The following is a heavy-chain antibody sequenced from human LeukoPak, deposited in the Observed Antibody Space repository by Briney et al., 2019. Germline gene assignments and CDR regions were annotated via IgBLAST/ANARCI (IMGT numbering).Heavy chain of an antibody. Sequence: PGGSLRLSCAASGFTVSSNYMSWVRQAPGKGLVWVSRINSDGSSTSYADSVKGRFTISRDNAKNTLYLQMNSPRAEDTAVYYCARGGAAMAYYWGQGTLVTVSS. V-gene: IGHV3-74*01. CDR3: ARGGAAMAYY. J-gene: IGHJ4*02. CDR2: INSDGSST. CDR1: GFTVSSNY. D-gene: IGHD5-18*01.